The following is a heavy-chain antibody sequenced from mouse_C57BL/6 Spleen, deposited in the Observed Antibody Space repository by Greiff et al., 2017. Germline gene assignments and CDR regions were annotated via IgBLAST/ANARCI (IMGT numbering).Heavy chain of an antibody. D-gene: IGHD3-2*02. J-gene: IGHJ2*01. V-gene: IGHV1-81*01. CDR2: IYPRSGNT. Sequence: QVQLKQSGAELVRPGASVKLSCKASGYTFTSYGISWVKQRTGQGLEWIGEIYPRSGNTYYNEKFKGKATLTADKSSSTAYMELRSLTAEDSAVYFCANDVQLRPYWGQGTTLTVSS. CDR3: ANDVQLRPY. CDR1: GYTFTSYG.